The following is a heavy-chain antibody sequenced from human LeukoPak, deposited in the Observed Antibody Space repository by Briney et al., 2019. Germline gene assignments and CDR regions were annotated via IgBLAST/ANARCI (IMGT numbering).Heavy chain of an antibody. V-gene: IGHV3-30*03. CDR2: ISNDGSKK. CDR1: GFTFSSYG. Sequence: GGSLRLSCAASGFTFSSYGMHWVRQAPGKGLDWVAVISNDGSKKYYADSAKGRFTISRDNAKNSLYLQMNSLRAEDTALYHCARNNGMDVWGQGTTVIVSS. CDR3: ARNNGMDV. J-gene: IGHJ6*02.